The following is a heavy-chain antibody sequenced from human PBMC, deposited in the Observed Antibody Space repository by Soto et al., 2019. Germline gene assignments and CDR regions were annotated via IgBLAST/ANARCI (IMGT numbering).Heavy chain of an antibody. J-gene: IGHJ4*02. V-gene: IGHV1-69*01. CDR2: INPMFNST. D-gene: IGHD3-9*01. CDR3: ARQIFAADY. CDR1: GGTFDHAA. Sequence: QVQLVQSGAEVKKPGSSVKVSCEAPGGTFDHAAITWVRQAPGQGLEWMGGINPMFNSTHYAQKFQGWVTITADAATSTAFMELRRLRSDDTAVYYCARQIFAADYWGQGTLLVVSS.